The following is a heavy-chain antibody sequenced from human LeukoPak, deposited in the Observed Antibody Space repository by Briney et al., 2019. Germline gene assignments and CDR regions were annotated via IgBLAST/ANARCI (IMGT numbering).Heavy chain of an antibody. CDR2: IYYSGST. V-gene: IGHV4-39*01. CDR1: GGSISSSSYY. D-gene: IGHD4-17*01. J-gene: IGHJ4*02. CDR3: ARRTATVTLDY. Sequence: PSETLSLTCTVSGGSISSSSYYWGWIRQPPGKGLEWIGSIYYSGSTYYNPSLNSRVTISVDTSKNQFSLKLSSVTAADTAVYYCARRTATVTLDYWGQGTLVTVSS.